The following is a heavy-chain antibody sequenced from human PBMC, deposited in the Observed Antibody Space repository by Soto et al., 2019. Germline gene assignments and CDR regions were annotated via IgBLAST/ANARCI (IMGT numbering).Heavy chain of an antibody. V-gene: IGHV3-21*06. CDR1: GFTFTRYS. CDR3: ARESEDLTSNFDY. Sequence: GSLRLSCAAYGFTFTRYSMNWVRQAPGKGLEWVSSISSTTNYIYYGASMKGRFTISRDNAKNSLYLEMNSLRAEDTAVYYCARESEDLTSNFDYWGQGTLVTVSS. CDR2: ISSTTNYI. J-gene: IGHJ4*02.